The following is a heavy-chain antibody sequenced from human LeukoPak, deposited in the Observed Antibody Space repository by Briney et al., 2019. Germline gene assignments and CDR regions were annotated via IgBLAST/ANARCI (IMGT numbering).Heavy chain of an antibody. CDR1: GFTFSSYG. CDR3: AKVYNYFYYMDV. J-gene: IGHJ6*03. D-gene: IGHD2-2*02. CDR2: IRYDGNDK. V-gene: IGHV3-30*02. Sequence: GGSLRLSCAASGFTFSSYGMHWVRQAPGKGLEGVTFIRYDGNDKYYADSVKGRFTISRDNSKNTLYLQMNSLRVEDTAVYHCAKVYNYFYYMDVWGKGTTVTVSS.